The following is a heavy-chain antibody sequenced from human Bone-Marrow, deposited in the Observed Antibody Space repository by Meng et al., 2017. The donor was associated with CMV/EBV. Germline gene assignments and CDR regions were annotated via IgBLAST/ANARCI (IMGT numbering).Heavy chain of an antibody. CDR2: INHSGST. CDR3: ARGREIVVVPAATGSRTYYYYAMDV. V-gene: IGHV4-34*01. D-gene: IGHD2-2*01. CDR1: GGSIRSYY. Sequence: SETLSLTCTVSGGSIRSYYWSWIRQPPGKVLEWIGEINHSGSTNYNPSLKSRVTISVDTSKKWFSLKLNSVTAADTAVYYCARGREIVVVPAATGSRTYYYYAMDVWGQGTTVTVSS. J-gene: IGHJ6*02.